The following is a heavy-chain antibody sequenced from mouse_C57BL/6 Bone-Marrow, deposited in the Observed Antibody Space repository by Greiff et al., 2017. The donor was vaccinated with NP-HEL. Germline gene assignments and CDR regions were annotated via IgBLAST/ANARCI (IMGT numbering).Heavy chain of an antibody. CDR2: IDPANGNT. J-gene: IGHJ1*03. D-gene: IGHD1-1*01. CDR1: GFNIKNTY. Sequence: VHVKQSVAELVRPGASVKLSCTASGFNIKNTYMHWVKQRPEQGLEWIGRIDPANGNTKYAPKFQGKATITADTSSNTAYLQLSSLTSEDTAIYYCATSYGSSHWYFDVWGTGTTVTVSS. V-gene: IGHV14-3*01. CDR3: ATSYGSSHWYFDV.